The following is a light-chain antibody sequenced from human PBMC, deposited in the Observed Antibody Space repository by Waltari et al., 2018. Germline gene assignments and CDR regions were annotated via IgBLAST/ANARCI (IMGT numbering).Light chain of an antibody. CDR3: SSYTTDSTYV. CDR2: AVT. V-gene: IGLV2-14*03. CDR1: SNDVGAYNY. Sequence: QSALTQPASVSGSPGQSITVSCTGTSNDVGAYNYVSWYQQHPGKVPKLMIYAVTKRPSGISYRFSGSKSGNTAARTSSGLQAEDEADDYCSSYTTDSTYVFGTGTKVTVL. J-gene: IGLJ1*01.